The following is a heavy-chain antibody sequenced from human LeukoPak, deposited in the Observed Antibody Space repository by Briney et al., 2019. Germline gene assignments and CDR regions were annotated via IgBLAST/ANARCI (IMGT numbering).Heavy chain of an antibody. CDR1: GFIFRDYD. D-gene: IGHD3-16*01. V-gene: IGHV3-13*01. J-gene: IGHJ4*02. CDR3: ARGVGVDLGGGVMGTFDY. CDR2: IGTLGDV. Sequence: GGSLRLSCAASGFIFRDYDMHWVRQTTGGGLEWVSAIGTLGDVYYLHSVKGRFTISRENANNSLYLQMNSLRAGDTSVYYCARGVGVDLGGGVMGTFDYWGQGTPVSVS.